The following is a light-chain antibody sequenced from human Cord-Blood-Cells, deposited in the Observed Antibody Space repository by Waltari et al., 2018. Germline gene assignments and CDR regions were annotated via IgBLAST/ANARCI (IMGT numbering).Light chain of an antibody. CDR3: SSYTSSSTVV. J-gene: IGLJ2*01. CDR1: SSDVGGYNY. Sequence: QSALTQPAPVSGSPGQSITISCTGTSSDVGGYNYATWYQQHPGKAPKLMIYDVSNRPSGVSNRFSGSKSGTTASLTISGLQAEDEADYYCSSYTSSSTVVFGGGTKLTVL. V-gene: IGLV2-14*01. CDR2: DVS.